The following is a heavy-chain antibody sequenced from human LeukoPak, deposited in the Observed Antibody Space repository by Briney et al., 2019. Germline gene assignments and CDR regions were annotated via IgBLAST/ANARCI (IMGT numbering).Heavy chain of an antibody. D-gene: IGHD6-19*01. J-gene: IGHJ4*02. Sequence: PVASVKVSCKASGGTFSSYAISWVRQAPGQGLEWMGGIIPIFGTANYAQKFQGRVTITAGESTSTAYMELSSLRSEDTAVYYCATDHPQYSSGWYWGQGTLVTVSS. CDR3: ATDHPQYSSGWY. CDR1: GGTFSSYA. CDR2: IIPIFGTA. V-gene: IGHV1-69*01.